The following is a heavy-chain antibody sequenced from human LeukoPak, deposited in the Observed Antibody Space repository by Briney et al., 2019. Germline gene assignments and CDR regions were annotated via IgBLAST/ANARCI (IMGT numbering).Heavy chain of an antibody. J-gene: IGHJ5*02. CDR3: ARSVAPEYYYGSGSYRLLDP. CDR1: GFTFSSYS. V-gene: IGHV3-21*01. D-gene: IGHD3-10*01. Sequence: GGSLRLSCAASGFTFSSYSMNWVRQAPGKGLEWVSSISSSSSYIYYADSVKGRFTISRDNAKNSLYLQMNSLRAEDTAVYYCARSVAPEYYYGSGSYRLLDPWGQGTLVTVSS. CDR2: ISSSSSYI.